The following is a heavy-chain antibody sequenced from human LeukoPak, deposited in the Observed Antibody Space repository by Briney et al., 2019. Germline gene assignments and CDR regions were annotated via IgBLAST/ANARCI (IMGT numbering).Heavy chain of an antibody. D-gene: IGHD3-22*01. J-gene: IGHJ4*02. CDR2: INHSGST. Sequence: SETLSLTCTVSGGSISNYYWSWIRQPPGKGLGWIGEINHSGSTNYNPSLKSRVTISVDTSKNQFSLKLSSVTAADTAVYYCARAGVYYYDSSGYYWAYYFDYWGQGTLVTVSS. CDR3: ARAGVYYYDSSGYYWAYYFDY. V-gene: IGHV4-34*01. CDR1: GGSISNYY.